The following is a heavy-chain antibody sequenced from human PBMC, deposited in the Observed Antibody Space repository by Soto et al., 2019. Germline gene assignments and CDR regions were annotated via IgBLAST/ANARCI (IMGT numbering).Heavy chain of an antibody. CDR2: IIPIFGTA. D-gene: IGHD2-15*01. CDR3: ARGAFVACGNPYFDY. J-gene: IGHJ4*02. Sequence: GASVKVSCKAAGGTFSSYAISWVRQAPGQGLEWMGGIIPIFGTANYAQKFQGRVTITADKSTSTAYMELSSLRSEDTAVYYCARGAFVACGNPYFDYWGQGTLVTVSS. CDR1: GGTFSSYA. V-gene: IGHV1-69*06.